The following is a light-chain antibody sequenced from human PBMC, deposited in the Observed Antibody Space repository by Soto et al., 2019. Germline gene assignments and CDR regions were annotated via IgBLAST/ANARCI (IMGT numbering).Light chain of an antibody. CDR2: LNSDGSH. Sequence: QSVLTQSPSASASLGASVKLTCTLSSGHSSYAIAWHQQQPEKGPRYLMKLNSDGSHSKGDGIPDRFSGSSSGAERYLTISSLQSEDEADYYCQTWGTGIQVFGGGTKLTDL. CDR1: SGHSSYA. V-gene: IGLV4-69*01. J-gene: IGLJ2*01. CDR3: QTWGTGIQV.